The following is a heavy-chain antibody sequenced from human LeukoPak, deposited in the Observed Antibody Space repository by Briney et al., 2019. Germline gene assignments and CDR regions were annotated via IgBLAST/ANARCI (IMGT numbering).Heavy chain of an antibody. CDR1: GFTFGDTW. CDR3: ATSYDMGWLIGY. Sequence: GGSLRLSCAASGFTFGDTWMNWVRQVPGQGLEWVANIKQDGSEKFYVASVKGRFTISRDNGKSSLYLQLNSLRAEDTALYYCATSYDMGWLIGYWGQGTLVTVSS. D-gene: IGHD3/OR15-3a*01. CDR2: IKQDGSEK. V-gene: IGHV3-7*03. J-gene: IGHJ4*02.